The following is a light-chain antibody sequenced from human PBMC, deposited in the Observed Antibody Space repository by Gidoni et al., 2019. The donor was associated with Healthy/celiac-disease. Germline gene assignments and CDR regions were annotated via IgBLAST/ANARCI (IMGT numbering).Light chain of an antibody. Sequence: IVLTQSPGTLSLSPGERATLSCRASQSVSSSYLAWYQQKPGQAPRLLIYGASSRATGIPDRFSGSESGTDFTLTISRLEPEDFAVYYCQQYGSSRFTFGPGTKVDIK. J-gene: IGKJ3*01. CDR1: QSVSSSY. CDR3: QQYGSSRFT. CDR2: GAS. V-gene: IGKV3-20*01.